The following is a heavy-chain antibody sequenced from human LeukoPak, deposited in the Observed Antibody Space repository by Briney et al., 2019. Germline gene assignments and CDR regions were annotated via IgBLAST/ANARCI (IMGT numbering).Heavy chain of an antibody. V-gene: IGHV3-21*01. CDR1: GFTFSSYS. CDR3: ARVGGLSFYGMDV. Sequence: PGRSLRLSCAASGFTFSSYSMNWVRQAPGKGLEWVSSISSSSSYIYYADSVKGRFTISRDNAKNSLYLQMNSLRAEDTAVYYCARVGGLSFYGMDVWGQGTTVTVSS. D-gene: IGHD2-15*01. J-gene: IGHJ6*02. CDR2: ISSSSSYI.